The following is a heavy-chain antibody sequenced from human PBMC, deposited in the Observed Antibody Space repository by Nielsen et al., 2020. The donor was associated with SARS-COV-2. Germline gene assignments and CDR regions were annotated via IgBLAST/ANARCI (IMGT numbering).Heavy chain of an antibody. Sequence: SETLSLTCTVSGGSISSYYWSWIRQPPGKGLEWIGYIYYSGSTYYNPSLKSRVTISVDTSKNQFSLKLSSVTAADTAVYYCARAGRITIFGVVDAFDIWGQGTMVTVSS. CDR3: ARAGRITIFGVVDAFDI. J-gene: IGHJ3*02. V-gene: IGHV4-59*12. D-gene: IGHD3-3*01. CDR2: IYYSGST. CDR1: GGSISSYY.